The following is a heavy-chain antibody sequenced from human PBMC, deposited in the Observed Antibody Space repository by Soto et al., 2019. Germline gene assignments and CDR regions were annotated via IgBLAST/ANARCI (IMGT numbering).Heavy chain of an antibody. D-gene: IGHD1-1*01. J-gene: IGHJ5*02. V-gene: IGHV4-39*07. Sequence: SETLSLTCTVSGASISSSSYSWGWIRQPPGKGLEWIGNIHHSGSTYYNPSLKSRVTISVDTSKDQFSLKLSSVTAADTAVYYCARDQLEGNWFDPWGQGIQVTVSS. CDR2: IHHSGST. CDR1: GASISSSSYS. CDR3: ARDQLEGNWFDP.